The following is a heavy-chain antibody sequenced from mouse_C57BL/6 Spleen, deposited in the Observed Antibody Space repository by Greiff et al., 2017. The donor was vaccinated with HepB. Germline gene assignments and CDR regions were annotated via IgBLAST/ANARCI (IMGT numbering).Heavy chain of an antibody. J-gene: IGHJ2*01. CDR2: IDPSDSYT. D-gene: IGHD3-3*01. CDR1: GYTFTSYW. CDR3: ARRELGYFDY. Sequence: VQLQQPGAELVKPGASVKLSCKASGYTFTSYWMQWVKQRPGQGLEWIGEIDPSDSYTNYNQKFKGKATLTVYPPSSTAYMQLRSLTSEDSAVYYCARRELGYFDYWGQGTTLTVSS. V-gene: IGHV1-50*01.